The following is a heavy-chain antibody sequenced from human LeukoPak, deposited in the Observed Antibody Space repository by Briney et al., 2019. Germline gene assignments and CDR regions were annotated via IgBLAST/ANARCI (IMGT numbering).Heavy chain of an antibody. D-gene: IGHD3-9*01. J-gene: IGHJ6*02. CDR2: INHSGST. Sequence: SETLSLTCAVYGGSFGGYYWSWIRQPPGKGLEWIGEINHSGSTNYNPSLKSRVTISVDTSKNQFSLKLSSVTAADTAVYYCARGRYYDILTGYANQRPYYYGMDVWGQGTTVTVSS. V-gene: IGHV4-34*01. CDR1: GGSFGGYY. CDR3: ARGRYYDILTGYANQRPYYYGMDV.